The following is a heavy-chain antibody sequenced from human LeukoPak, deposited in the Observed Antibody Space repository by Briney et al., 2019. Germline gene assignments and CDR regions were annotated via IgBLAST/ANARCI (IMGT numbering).Heavy chain of an antibody. D-gene: IGHD6-19*01. CDR3: TRGAGNGWRFDS. J-gene: IGHJ4*02. Sequence: GGSLRLSCAASGFTFTSYGMTWVRQAPGKGLEWVSSISSSSSYIYYSDSVKGRFTISRDNAKNSLYLQMNSLKADDTAVYYCTRGAGNGWRFDSWGQGTLVTVSS. CDR1: GFTFTSYG. V-gene: IGHV3-21*01. CDR2: ISSSSSYI.